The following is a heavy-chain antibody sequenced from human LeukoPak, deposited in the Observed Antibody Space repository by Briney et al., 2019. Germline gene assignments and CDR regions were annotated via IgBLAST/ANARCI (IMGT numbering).Heavy chain of an antibody. CDR3: AGSWFYRDYFEY. Sequence: GGSLRLSCSASGFTFSSYAMHWVRQAPGKGLEWVAVLSYDGSNEYYADSVKGRFTISRDNSKNTLYLQMNSLRVEDTAVYYCAGSWFYRDYFEYWGQGTLVTVSS. J-gene: IGHJ4*02. CDR2: LSYDGSNE. V-gene: IGHV3-30*04. D-gene: IGHD3-10*01. CDR1: GFTFSSYA.